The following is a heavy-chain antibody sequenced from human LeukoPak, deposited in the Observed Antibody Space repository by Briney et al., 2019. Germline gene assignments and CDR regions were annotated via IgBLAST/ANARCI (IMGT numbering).Heavy chain of an antibody. V-gene: IGHV1-18*01. D-gene: IGHD3-22*01. J-gene: IGHJ4*02. Sequence: ASVKVSCKASGYTFTSYAMNWVRQAPGQGLEWMGWISAYNGNTNYAQKLQGRVTMTTDTSTSTAYMELRSLRSDDTAVYYCACAGASYCDSSGYYYWGQGTLVTVSS. CDR1: GYTFTSYA. CDR2: ISAYNGNT. CDR3: ACAGASYCDSSGYYY.